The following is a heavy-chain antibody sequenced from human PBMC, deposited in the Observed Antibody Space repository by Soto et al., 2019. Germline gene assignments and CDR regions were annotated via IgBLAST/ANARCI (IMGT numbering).Heavy chain of an antibody. CDR3: ARVKVGYCSSTSCYPDYFDY. CDR1: SGYIRSSNC. Sequence: SETLSLPCAVSSGYIRSSNCWSWVRQPTGKGLEWIGEIYHSGSTNYNPSLKSRVTISVDKSKNQFSLKLSSVTAAGTAVYYCARVKVGYCSSTSCYPDYFDYWGQGTLVTVTS. CDR2: IYHSGST. J-gene: IGHJ4*02. D-gene: IGHD2-2*03. V-gene: IGHV4-4*02.